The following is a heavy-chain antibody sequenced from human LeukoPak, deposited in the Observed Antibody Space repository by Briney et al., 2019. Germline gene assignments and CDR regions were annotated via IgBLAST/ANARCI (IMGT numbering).Heavy chain of an antibody. CDR1: GFPFDDYG. Sequence: GGSLRLSCVVSGFPFDDYGMLWVRQAPGKGLEWASFISWHGETTYYSDSVKGRFTISRDSSKDSLYLQMNSLRTEDTGFYYCAKDFGPRGVGATPQYWGRGTLVTVSS. V-gene: IGHV3-43D*03. CDR2: ISWHGETT. J-gene: IGHJ4*02. CDR3: AKDFGPRGVGATPQY. D-gene: IGHD1-26*01.